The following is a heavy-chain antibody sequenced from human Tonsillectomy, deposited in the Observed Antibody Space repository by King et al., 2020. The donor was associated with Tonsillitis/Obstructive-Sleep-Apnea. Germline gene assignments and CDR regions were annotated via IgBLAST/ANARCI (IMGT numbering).Heavy chain of an antibody. CDR1: GYSFTSYW. D-gene: IGHD3-3*01. V-gene: IGHV5-51*01. CDR2: IYPGDSDT. CDR3: ARLHPNDFWSGKQTGFYYMDV. J-gene: IGHJ6*03. Sequence: EEQLVQSGAEVKKPGESLKISCKGSGYSFTSYWIGWVSQMPGKGLEWMGIIYPGDSDTRYSPSFQGQVTISADKSISTAYLQWSSLKASDTAMYYCARLHPNDFWSGKQTGFYYMDVLGKGTTVTVSS.